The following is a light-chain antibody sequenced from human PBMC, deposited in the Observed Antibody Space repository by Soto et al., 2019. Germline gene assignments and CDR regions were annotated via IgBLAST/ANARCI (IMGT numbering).Light chain of an antibody. CDR3: STYEGSSNV. V-gene: IGLV2-8*01. CDR1: SSDVGCYNY. Sequence: ALTQPPSTPGSPGQSVAISCTGTSSDVGCYNYVSWYQQHPGKSSKLMIYEVTKRPSGVPDRFSGYKSGNKATLTLSGFETEDEGDYYGSTYEGSSNVFGSGNKVIV. J-gene: IGLJ1*01. CDR2: EVT.